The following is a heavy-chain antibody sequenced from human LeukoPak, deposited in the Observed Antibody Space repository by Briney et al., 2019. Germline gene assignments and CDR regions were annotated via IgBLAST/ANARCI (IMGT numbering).Heavy chain of an antibody. CDR2: IYHSGST. V-gene: IGHV4-61*08. Sequence: SETLSLTCTVSGGSISSGGYYWSWIRQPPGKGLEWIGYIYHSGSTYYNPSLKSRVTISVDTSKNQFSLKLSSVAAADTAVYYCARLAPTYYDSSGYYYGFDYWGQGTLVTVSS. CDR3: ARLAPTYYDSSGYYYGFDY. D-gene: IGHD3-22*01. CDR1: GGSISSGGYY. J-gene: IGHJ4*02.